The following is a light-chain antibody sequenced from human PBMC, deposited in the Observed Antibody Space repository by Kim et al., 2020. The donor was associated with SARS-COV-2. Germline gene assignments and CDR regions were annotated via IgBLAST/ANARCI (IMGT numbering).Light chain of an antibody. V-gene: IGKV3-15*01. J-gene: IGKJ4*01. CDR3: QSSNNRPPLT. CDR2: GAS. Sequence: EIVMTQSPATLSVSLGERATLSCRASQSIGRNLAWYQQKPGQAPRLLIYGASTRATGIPARFSGSGSGTEFTLTISSLQSEDFAVYYCQSSNNRPPLTFGGGTKVDIK. CDR1: QSIGRN.